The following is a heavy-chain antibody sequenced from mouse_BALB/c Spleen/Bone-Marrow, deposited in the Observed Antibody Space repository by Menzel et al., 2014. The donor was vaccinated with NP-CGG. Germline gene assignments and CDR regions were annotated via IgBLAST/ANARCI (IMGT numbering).Heavy chain of an antibody. D-gene: IGHD1-1*01. CDR1: GFSLTSYG. J-gene: IGHJ4*01. CDR3: ARGSYYEGAMDY. Sequence: QVQLQQSGPGLVAPSQSLSITCTVSGFSLTSYGVHWVRQPPGKVLEWLGVIWAGGSTNYNSALMSRLSISKDNSKSQVFLKMDSLQTDDTAMYYCARGSYYEGAMDYWGQGTSVTVSS. V-gene: IGHV2-9*02. CDR2: IWAGGST.